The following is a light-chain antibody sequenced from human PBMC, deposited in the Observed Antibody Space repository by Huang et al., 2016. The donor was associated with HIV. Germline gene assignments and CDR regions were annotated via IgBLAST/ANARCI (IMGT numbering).Light chain of an antibody. J-gene: IGKJ4*01. CDR1: QSISSF. CDR2: AAS. CDR3: QQSYTTPPT. V-gene: IGKV1-39*01. Sequence: DIQMTQSPSSRSASVGDRVTITCRPSQSISSFLSWYHQKPGKAPKLLIYAASSFQSGVPSRFSGSGSGTHFTRTISSLQPEDFATYYCQQSYTTPPTFGGGTRVGMK.